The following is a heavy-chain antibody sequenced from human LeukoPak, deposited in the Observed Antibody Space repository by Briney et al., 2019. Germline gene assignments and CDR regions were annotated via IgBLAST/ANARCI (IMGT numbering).Heavy chain of an antibody. Sequence: SETLSLTCTVSGGSISSYYWSWIRQPPGKGLEWIGYIYYSGSTNYNPSLKSRVTISVDTSKNQFSLKLSSVTAADTVVYCCASAVYSGSYYYFDYWGQGTLVTVSS. CDR3: ASAVYSGSYYYFDY. D-gene: IGHD1-26*01. J-gene: IGHJ4*02. V-gene: IGHV4-59*01. CDR2: IYYSGST. CDR1: GGSISSYY.